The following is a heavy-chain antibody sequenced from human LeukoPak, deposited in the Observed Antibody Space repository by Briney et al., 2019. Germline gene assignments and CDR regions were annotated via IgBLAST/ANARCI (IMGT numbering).Heavy chain of an antibody. Sequence: GASVKVSCKASGYTFTSYDINWVRQAPGQGLEWMGWISAYNGNTNYAQKLQGRVTMTTGTSTSTAYMELRSLRSDDTAVYYCARDGRSGEMATTPFDYWGQGTLVTVSS. D-gene: IGHD5-24*01. CDR2: ISAYNGNT. CDR3: ARDGRSGEMATTPFDY. CDR1: GYTFTSYD. V-gene: IGHV1-18*01. J-gene: IGHJ4*02.